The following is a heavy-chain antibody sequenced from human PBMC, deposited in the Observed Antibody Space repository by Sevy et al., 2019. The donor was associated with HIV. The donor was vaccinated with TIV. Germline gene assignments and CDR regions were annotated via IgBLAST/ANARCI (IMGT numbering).Heavy chain of an antibody. Sequence: GGSLRLSCAASGFTFSSYGMHWVRQAPGKGLEWVAVISYDGSNKYYADSVKGRFTISRDNSKNTLYLQMNSLRAEDTDVYYCAKDTQARSYSSSWYGYYYYGMDVWGQGTTVTVSS. CDR1: GFTFSSYG. CDR3: AKDTQARSYSSSWYGYYYYGMDV. V-gene: IGHV3-30*18. D-gene: IGHD6-13*01. CDR2: ISYDGSNK. J-gene: IGHJ6*02.